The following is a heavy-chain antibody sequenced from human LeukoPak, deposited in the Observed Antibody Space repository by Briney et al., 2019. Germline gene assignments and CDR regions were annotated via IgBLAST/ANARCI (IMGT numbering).Heavy chain of an antibody. CDR3: ARYMVRGIIISYFDN. CDR2: FSSGGSSI. J-gene: IGHJ4*02. D-gene: IGHD3-10*01. Sequence: PGGSLRLSCAASGFTFSSYEMNWVRQAPGKGLEWLSYFSSGGSSIYYADSVKGRFIISRDNAKNSLYLQMNSLRAEDTAVYYCARYMVRGIIISYFDNWGQGTLVTVSS. V-gene: IGHV3-48*03. CDR1: GFTFSSYE.